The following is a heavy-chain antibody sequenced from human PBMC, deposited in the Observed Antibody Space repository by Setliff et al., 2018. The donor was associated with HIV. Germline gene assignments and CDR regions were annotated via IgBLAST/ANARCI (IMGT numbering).Heavy chain of an antibody. CDR1: GGSISSYY. Sequence: SETLSLTCTVPGGSISSYYWSWVRQPPGKGLEWIGYVYYDGTTNYNPSLKSRVTISADTSKNQFSLKLSSVTAADTAFYYCARASYYGSGIYYIWGYFDYWGQGTLVTVSS. D-gene: IGHD3-10*01. J-gene: IGHJ4*02. V-gene: IGHV4-59*01. CDR3: ARASYYGSGIYYIWGYFDY. CDR2: VYYDGTT.